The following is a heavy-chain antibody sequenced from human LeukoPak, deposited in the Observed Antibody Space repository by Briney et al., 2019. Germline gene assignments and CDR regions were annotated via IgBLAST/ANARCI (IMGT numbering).Heavy chain of an antibody. CDR1: GFTFSSYA. V-gene: IGHV3-23*01. Sequence: GSLTLSCPASGFTFSSYAMSWVRHAPGEGLEWVSAISGRGGSTYYADSVKGRVTIARDNSKNTLYLQMNSLRAEDTAVYYCAKGGGRMYYDFWSGADYYYYGMDVWGQGTTVTVSS. D-gene: IGHD3-3*01. J-gene: IGHJ6*02. CDR3: AKGGGRMYYDFWSGADYYYYGMDV. CDR2: ISGRGGST.